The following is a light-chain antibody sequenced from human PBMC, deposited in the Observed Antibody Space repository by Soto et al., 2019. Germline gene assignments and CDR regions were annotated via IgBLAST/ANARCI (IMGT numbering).Light chain of an antibody. CDR2: DAS. CDR3: QQLDDSQWT. V-gene: IGKV3D-15*01. CDR1: QSVNSN. Sequence: EIMMTQSPVTLSVSPGERATLSCRASQSVNSNLAWYQQKPGQAPRLLLYDASTRATDIPARFSGSGSGTDFTLTISRLEPEDFAIYYCQQLDDSQWTFGQGTKVDIK. J-gene: IGKJ1*01.